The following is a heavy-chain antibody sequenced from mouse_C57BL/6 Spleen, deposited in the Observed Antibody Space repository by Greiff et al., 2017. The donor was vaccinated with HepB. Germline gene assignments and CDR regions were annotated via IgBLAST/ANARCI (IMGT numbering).Heavy chain of an antibody. CDR2: IHPNSGST. CDR1: GYTFTSYW. J-gene: IGHJ2*01. V-gene: IGHV1-64*01. Sequence: QVQLQQPGAELVKPGASVKLSCKASGYTFTSYWMHWVKQRPGQGLEWIGMIHPNSGSTNYNEKFKSKATLTVDKSSSTAYMLLSSLTSEDSAVYYCANDYDGGFDYWGQGTTLTVSS. CDR3: ANDYDGGFDY. D-gene: IGHD2-4*01.